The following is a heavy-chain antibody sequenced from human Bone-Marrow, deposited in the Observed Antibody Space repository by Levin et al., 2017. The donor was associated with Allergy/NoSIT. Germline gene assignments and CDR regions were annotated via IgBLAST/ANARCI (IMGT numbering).Heavy chain of an antibody. J-gene: IGHJ4*02. V-gene: IGHV1-24*01. CDR1: GYRLSEIS. CDR2: FDREDGEI. Sequence: ASVKVSCRISGYRLSEISIHWVRQAPGKGLEWMGGFDREDGEIIYAQKFQGKITMTEDTSTDTAYMEMSSLTFDDTAVYYCATDASSGWTPLDYWGQGTLVTVSS. D-gene: IGHD6-19*01. CDR3: ATDASSGWTPLDY.